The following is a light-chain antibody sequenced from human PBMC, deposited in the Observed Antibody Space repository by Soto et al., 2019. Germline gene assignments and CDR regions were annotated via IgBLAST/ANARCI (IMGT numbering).Light chain of an antibody. J-gene: IGKJ5*01. CDR1: HSVSSS. CDR3: QPYNNWPLIT. CDR2: GAS. Sequence: EIVTSQSPATLSVSKGERATLYCTASHSVSSSLAWYQQKPGRAPRLLIFGASTRATDIPARFSGSGSGTEFTLTISSLQSEDFAVHYCQPYNNWPLITSGQGTRPEIK. V-gene: IGKV3-15*01.